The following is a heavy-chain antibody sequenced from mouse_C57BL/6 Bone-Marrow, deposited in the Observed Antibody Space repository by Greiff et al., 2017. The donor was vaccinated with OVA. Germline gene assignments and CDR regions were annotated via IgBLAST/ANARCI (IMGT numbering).Heavy chain of an antibody. Sequence: VQRVESGPGLVQPSQSLSITCTVSGFSLTSYGVHWVRQSPGKGLEWLGVIWSGGSTDYNAAFISRLSISKDNSKSQVFFKMNSLQADDTAIYYCASLYYGYDEGLAYWGQGTLVTVSA. D-gene: IGHD2-2*01. CDR1: GFSLTSYG. CDR3: ASLYYGYDEGLAY. J-gene: IGHJ3*01. CDR2: IWSGGST. V-gene: IGHV2-2*01.